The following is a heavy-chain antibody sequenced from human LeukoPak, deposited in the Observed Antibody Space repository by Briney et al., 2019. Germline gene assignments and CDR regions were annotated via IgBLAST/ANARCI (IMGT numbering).Heavy chain of an antibody. CDR3: ARDDYSNGYYFDY. Sequence: PSETLSLTCTVSGGSISSGGYSWSLIRQHPGKGLEWIGYIYYSGSTYYNPSLKSRVTISVDTSKNQFSLKLSSVTAADTAVYYCARDDYSNGYYFDYWGQGTLVTVSS. J-gene: IGHJ4*02. CDR2: IYYSGST. CDR1: GGSISSGGYS. D-gene: IGHD4-11*01. V-gene: IGHV4-31*03.